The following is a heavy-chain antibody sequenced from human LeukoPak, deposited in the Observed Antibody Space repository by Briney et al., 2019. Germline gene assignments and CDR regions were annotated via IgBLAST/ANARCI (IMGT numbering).Heavy chain of an antibody. CDR1: GFTFSSYA. J-gene: IGHJ4*02. D-gene: IGHD1-26*01. CDR3: AKLVGATSY. Sequence: GGSLRLSCAASGFTFSSYAVSWVRQAPGKGLEWVSTISGSGGSTYYADSVKGRFTISRDNSKNTLYLRMNSLRVEDTAVYYCAKLVGATSYWGQGTLVTVS. CDR2: ISGSGGST. V-gene: IGHV3-23*01.